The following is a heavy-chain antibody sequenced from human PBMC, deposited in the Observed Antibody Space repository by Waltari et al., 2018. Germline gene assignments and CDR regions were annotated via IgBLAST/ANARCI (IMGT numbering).Heavy chain of an antibody. CDR3: AREAYYDILTGYYGIGYFDY. V-gene: IGHV4-59*01. CDR2: IYYSGST. D-gene: IGHD3-9*01. Sequence: QVQLQESGPGLVKPSETLSLTCTVSGGSISSYYWSWILQPPGKGMEWIGYIYYSGSTNYNPSLKSRVTISVDTSKNQFSLKLSSVTAADTAVYYCAREAYYDILTGYYGIGYFDYWGQGTLVTVSS. J-gene: IGHJ4*02. CDR1: GGSISSYY.